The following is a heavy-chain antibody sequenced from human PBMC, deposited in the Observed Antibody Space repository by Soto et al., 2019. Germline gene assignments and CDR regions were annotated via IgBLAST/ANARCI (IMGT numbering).Heavy chain of an antibody. D-gene: IGHD1-26*01. J-gene: IGHJ4*02. CDR3: ARTLPPIDS. CDR1: GYTFTNYG. Sequence: QVQLVQSGAEVKKPGASVKVSCKASGYTFTNYGISWVRQAPGQGLEWMGWISAYNGNTNYAQNLQGRVTMTTDTSXSXXXXXXXXLRSDDTAVYYCARTLPPIDSWGQGTLVTVSS. V-gene: IGHV1-18*01. CDR2: ISAYNGNT.